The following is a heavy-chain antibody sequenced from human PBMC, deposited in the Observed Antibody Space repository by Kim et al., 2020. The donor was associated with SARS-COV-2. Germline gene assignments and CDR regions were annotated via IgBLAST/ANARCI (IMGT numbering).Heavy chain of an antibody. D-gene: IGHD4-4*01. Sequence: SETLSLTCAVYGGSFSGYYWSWIRQPPGKGLEWIGEINHSGSTNYNPSLKSRVTISVDTSKNQFSLKLSSVTAADTAVYYCARAPVTTTGYYYGMDVWGQGTTVTVSS. CDR3: ARAPVTTTGYYYGMDV. CDR1: GGSFSGYY. CDR2: INHSGST. J-gene: IGHJ6*02. V-gene: IGHV4-34*01.